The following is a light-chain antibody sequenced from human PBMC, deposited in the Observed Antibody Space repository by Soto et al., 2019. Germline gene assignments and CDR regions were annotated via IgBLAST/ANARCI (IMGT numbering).Light chain of an antibody. CDR3: QQYHSYSRT. V-gene: IGKV1-5*03. J-gene: IGKJ1*01. CDR1: QSISTS. Sequence: DIQMTQFPSTLSAFVGDRVTITCRASQSISTSLAWYQQKPGKAPKLLIYLASSLESGVPARFSGSGSVTEFTLSISSLQPDDFATYYCQQYHSYSRTFGQGTKVEIK. CDR2: LAS.